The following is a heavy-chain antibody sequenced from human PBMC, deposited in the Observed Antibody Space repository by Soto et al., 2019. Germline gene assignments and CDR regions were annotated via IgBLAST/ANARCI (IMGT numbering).Heavy chain of an antibody. Sequence: PGGSLRLSCAASGFTFSSYGMHWVRQAPGKGLEWVAVISYDGSNKYYADSVKGRFTISRDNSKNTLYLQMNSLRAEDTAVYYCAKDAYCSSTSCYMNLRDYYYYYGMDVWGQGTTVTVSS. D-gene: IGHD2-2*02. CDR1: GFTFSSYG. CDR2: ISYDGSNK. J-gene: IGHJ6*02. CDR3: AKDAYCSSTSCYMNLRDYYYYYGMDV. V-gene: IGHV3-30*18.